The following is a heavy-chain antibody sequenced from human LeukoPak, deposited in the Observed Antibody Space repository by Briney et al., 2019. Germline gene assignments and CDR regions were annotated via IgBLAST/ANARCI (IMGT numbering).Heavy chain of an antibody. Sequence: GASVKVSCKASGYTFTGYYMHWVRQAPGQGLEWMGWINPNSGGTNYAQKFQGRVTMTRDTSISTAYMELSRLRSDDTAVYYCARDKRVVVATIIAGHYYYGMDVWGQGTTVTVSS. CDR1: GYTFTGYY. CDR2: INPNSGGT. D-gene: IGHD5-12*01. V-gene: IGHV1-2*02. CDR3: ARDKRVVVATIIAGHYYYGMDV. J-gene: IGHJ6*02.